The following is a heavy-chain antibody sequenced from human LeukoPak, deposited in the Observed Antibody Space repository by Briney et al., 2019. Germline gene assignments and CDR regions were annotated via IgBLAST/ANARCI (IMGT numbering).Heavy chain of an antibody. CDR1: GFIFSAYS. CDR2: VGIDSGNA. V-gene: IGHV3-21*05. Sequence: GGSLRLSCAASGFIFSAYSMNWVRQAPGKGLEWISYVGIDSGNAKYADSVKGRFTISGDNAKKSLYLQMNSLRVEDTAVYYCARDYRFAFDNWGQGTLVTVSS. CDR3: ARDYRFAFDN. J-gene: IGHJ4*02.